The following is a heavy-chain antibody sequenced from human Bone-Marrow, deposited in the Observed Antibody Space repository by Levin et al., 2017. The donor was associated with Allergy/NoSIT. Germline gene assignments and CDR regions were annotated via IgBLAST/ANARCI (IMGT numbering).Heavy chain of an antibody. Sequence: HPGGSLRLSCAASGFTFSSYAMHWVRQAPGKGLEWVAVIWYDGRNKYYVDSVKGRFTVSRDNSKNTLYLQMYSLRAEDTAVYYCARDRTAYSGDWYPSALDNWGQGTLVTVSS. V-gene: IGHV3-33*01. CDR2: IWYDGRNK. CDR3: ARDRTAYSGDWYPSALDN. D-gene: IGHD2-21*02. CDR1: GFTFSSYA. J-gene: IGHJ4*02.